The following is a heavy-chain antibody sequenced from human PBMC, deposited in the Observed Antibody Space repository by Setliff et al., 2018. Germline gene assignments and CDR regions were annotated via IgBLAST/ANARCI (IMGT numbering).Heavy chain of an antibody. J-gene: IGHJ4*02. D-gene: IGHD3-3*01. CDR2: IYTSGST. V-gene: IGHV4-61*02. CDR3: RFWSGYYKNDY. Sequence: PSETLSLTCTVSGGSISSGSCYWSWIRQPAGKGLEWIGRIYTSGSTNYNSSLTSRVTISVDTSKNQFSLKLSSVTAADTAVYYCRFWSGYYKNDYWGQGTLVTVSS. CDR1: GGSISSGSCY.